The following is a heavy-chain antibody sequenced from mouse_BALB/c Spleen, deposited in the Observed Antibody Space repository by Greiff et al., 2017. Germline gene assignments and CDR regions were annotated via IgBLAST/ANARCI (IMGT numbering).Heavy chain of an antibody. J-gene: IGHJ4*01. V-gene: IGHV2-9*02. Sequence: VKLMESGPGLVAPSQSLSITCTVSGFSLTSYGVHWVRQPPGKGLEWLGVIWAGGSTNYNSALMSRLSISKDNSKSQVFLKMNSLQTDDTAMYYCARDTVVAPYAMDYWGQGTSVTVSS. CDR3: ARDTVVAPYAMDY. CDR2: IWAGGST. D-gene: IGHD1-1*01. CDR1: GFSLTSYG.